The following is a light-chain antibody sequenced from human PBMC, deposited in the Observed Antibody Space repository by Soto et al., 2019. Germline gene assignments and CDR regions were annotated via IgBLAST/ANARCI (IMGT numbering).Light chain of an antibody. CDR3: QQYDSSPWT. J-gene: IGKJ1*01. CDR1: QSVSSSF. V-gene: IGKV3-20*01. CDR2: GAS. Sequence: ESVLTQSPGTLSLSPGERATLSCRASQSVSSSFLAWYQLKPGQAPRLLIYGASSRATGILDRFSGSGSGTDFTLTISRLEPEDFAVYYCQQYDSSPWTFGQGTKVEIK.